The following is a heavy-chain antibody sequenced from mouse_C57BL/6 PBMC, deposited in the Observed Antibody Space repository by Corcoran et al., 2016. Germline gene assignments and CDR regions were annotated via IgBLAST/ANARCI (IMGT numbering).Heavy chain of an antibody. D-gene: IGHD3-2*02. CDR2: INTYSGVP. V-gene: IGHV9-3*01. CDR1: GYTFTTYG. Sequence: QIQLVQSGPELKKPGETVKISCKASGYTFTTYGMSWVKQAPGKGLKWMGWINTYSGVPTYADDFKGRFAFSLETSASTAYLQINNLKNEDTATYFCARQRRLFDYWGQGTTLTVSS. CDR3: ARQRRLFDY. J-gene: IGHJ2*01.